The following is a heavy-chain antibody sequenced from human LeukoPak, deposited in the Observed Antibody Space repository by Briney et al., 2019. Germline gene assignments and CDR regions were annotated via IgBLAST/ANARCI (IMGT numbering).Heavy chain of an antibody. J-gene: IGHJ6*02. CDR1: GFTFSSYA. D-gene: IGHD3-10*01. V-gene: IGHV3-23*01. Sequence: GGSLRLSCASSGFTFSSYAMSWVRQAPGKGLEWVSGISGSGGSTYYADSVKGRFTISRDNSKNTLYLQMNSLRAEDTAVYYCAKDHGLYYYYGMDVWGQVTTVTVSS. CDR2: ISGSGGST. CDR3: AKDHGLYYYYGMDV.